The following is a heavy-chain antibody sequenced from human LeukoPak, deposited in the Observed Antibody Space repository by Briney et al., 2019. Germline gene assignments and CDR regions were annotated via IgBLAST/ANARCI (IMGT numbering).Heavy chain of an antibody. Sequence: ASVKVSCKASGYTLTGYYMHWVRQAPGQGLEWMGWINPNSGGTNYAQKFQGRVTMTRDTSISTAYMELSRLRSDDTAVYYCARGKIVVVPAADNWFDPWGQGTLVTVSS. CDR2: INPNSGGT. J-gene: IGHJ5*02. CDR3: ARGKIVVVPAADNWFDP. D-gene: IGHD2-2*01. CDR1: GYTLTGYY. V-gene: IGHV1-2*02.